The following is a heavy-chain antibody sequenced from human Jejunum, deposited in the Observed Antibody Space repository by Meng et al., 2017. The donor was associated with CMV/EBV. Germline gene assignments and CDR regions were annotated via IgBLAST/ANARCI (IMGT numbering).Heavy chain of an antibody. J-gene: IGHJ4*02. D-gene: IGHD3-9*01. CDR2: IKQDGSEK. Sequence: FTFSKYWLSWVSQAAGKGLEWVAIIKQDGSEKYYVDSVEGRLTISRDNAKNSLYLQMNSLRAEDTAVYYCARDWYGDYNQGDSDRLDYWGQGTLVTVSS. CDR3: ARDWYGDYNQGDSDRLDY. V-gene: IGHV3-7*01. CDR1: FTFSKYW.